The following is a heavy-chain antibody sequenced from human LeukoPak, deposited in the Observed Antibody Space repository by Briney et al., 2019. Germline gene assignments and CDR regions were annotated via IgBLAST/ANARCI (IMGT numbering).Heavy chain of an antibody. CDR1: GYIFTDYY. J-gene: IGHJ6*03. CDR2: INPNSGGT. D-gene: IGHD6-6*01. CDR3: ARDRSIAARPYYYMDV. V-gene: IGHV1-2*02. Sequence: GASVKVSCKASGYIFTDYYMHWVRQAPGQGLEWMGWINPNSGGTNYAQKFQGRVTMTRDTSISTAYMELSRLRSDDTAVYYCARDRSIAARPYYYMDVWGKGTTVTVSS.